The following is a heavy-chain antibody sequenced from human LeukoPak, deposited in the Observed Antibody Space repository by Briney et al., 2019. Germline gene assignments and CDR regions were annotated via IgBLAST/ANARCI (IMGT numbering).Heavy chain of an antibody. CDR2: ISGSGGST. CDR3: AKVSTGYFFQYYFDY. Sequence: GGSLRLSCGASGYTFSRHAMSWVRQPSAKGLVWVSAISGSGGSTYYADSVKGRFTISRDNSKNTLYLQMNSLRAEDTAVYYCAKVSTGYFFQYYFDYWGQGTLVTVSS. D-gene: IGHD3-9*01. CDR1: GYTFSRHA. J-gene: IGHJ4*02. V-gene: IGHV3-23*01.